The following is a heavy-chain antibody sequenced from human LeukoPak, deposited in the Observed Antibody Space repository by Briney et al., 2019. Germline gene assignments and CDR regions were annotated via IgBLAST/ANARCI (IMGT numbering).Heavy chain of an antibody. CDR3: ATYYDTSGYCFDY. D-gene: IGHD3-22*01. J-gene: IGHJ4*02. CDR2: VLRSGST. V-gene: IGHV4-4*02. CDR1: GGSISSDNW. Sequence: PSETLSLTCAVSGGSISSDNWWSWIRQPPGKGLEWIGEVLRSGSTNYNPSLKSRVTMSIDKSKNQFSLKVNSVTAADTAVYYCATYYDTSGYCFDYWGQGTLVTVSS.